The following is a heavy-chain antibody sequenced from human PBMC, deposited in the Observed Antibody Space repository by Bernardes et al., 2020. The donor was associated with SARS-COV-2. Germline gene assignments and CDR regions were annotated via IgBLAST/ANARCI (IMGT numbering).Heavy chain of an antibody. D-gene: IGHD2-2*01. V-gene: IGHV4-39*02. CDR1: GGSISSSSYY. Sequence: SETLSLTCTVSGGSISSSSYYWGWIRQPPGKGLEWIGSIYYSGSTYYNPSLKSRVTISVDTSKNQFSLKLSSVTAADTAVYYCAREDNCSSTSCYYYYYYGMDVWGQGTTVTVSS. J-gene: IGHJ6*02. CDR2: IYYSGST. CDR3: AREDNCSSTSCYYYYYYGMDV.